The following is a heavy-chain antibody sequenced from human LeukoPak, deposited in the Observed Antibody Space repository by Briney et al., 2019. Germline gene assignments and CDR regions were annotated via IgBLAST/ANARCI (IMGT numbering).Heavy chain of an antibody. CDR2: SWYDGSKS. CDR1: GYRFSDHG. D-gene: IGHD1-26*01. J-gene: IGHJ4*02. Sequence: GGSLRLSCTASGYRFSDHGIHWVRQAPGKGLEWVAISWYDGSKSYFVDSVKGRFTISRDNSKNLVYLQMNSLTAEDTAVYYCARTVGNRLDCWGQGTLVTVSS. CDR3: ARTVGNRLDC. V-gene: IGHV3-33*01.